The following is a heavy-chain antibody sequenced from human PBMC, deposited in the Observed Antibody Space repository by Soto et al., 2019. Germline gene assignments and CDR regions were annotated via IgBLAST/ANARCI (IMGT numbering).Heavy chain of an antibody. Sequence: HPGGSLRLSCAASGFAFSGYSRNWVRQPPGKGLEWVSYISSSSSTIYYADSVKGRFTISRDNAKNSLYLKMNSLRAEDMSVYYCEGQGGSRVNWFDPWGQGTLVTVSS. CDR2: ISSSSSTI. V-gene: IGHV3-48*01. CDR1: GFAFSGYS. J-gene: IGHJ5*02. CDR3: EGQGGSRVNWFDP. D-gene: IGHD6-13*01.